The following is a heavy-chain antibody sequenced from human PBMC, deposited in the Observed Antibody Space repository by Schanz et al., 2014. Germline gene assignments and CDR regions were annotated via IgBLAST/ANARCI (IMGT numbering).Heavy chain of an antibody. CDR2: IGTSGGT. CDR1: GLIFSNYV. J-gene: IGHJ4*02. Sequence: ESGGGLVQPGGSLKLSCAASGLIFSNYVMSWVRQAPGKGLEWVSTIGTSGGTNYAESVKGRFTISRDNSKNTLYLQMNSLRPEDTAVYYCARGGFGEVSYFDYWGQGTLVTVSS. CDR3: ARGGFGEVSYFDY. D-gene: IGHD3-10*01. V-gene: IGHV3-23*01.